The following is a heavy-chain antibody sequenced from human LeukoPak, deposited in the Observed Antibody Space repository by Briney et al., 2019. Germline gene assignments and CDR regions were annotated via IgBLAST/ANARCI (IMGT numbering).Heavy chain of an antibody. J-gene: IGHJ4*02. CDR3: ARGGRRSGPTAMGGD. D-gene: IGHD5-18*01. CDR2: IKHDGSEK. V-gene: IGHV3-7*01. CDR1: GFTFSSYW. Sequence: GGSLRLSCAASGFTFSSYWMSWVRQAPGKGLEWVANIKHDGSEKYYVDSVKGRFTISRDNAKNSLYLQMNSLRAEDTAVYYCARGGRRSGPTAMGGDWGQGTLVTVSS.